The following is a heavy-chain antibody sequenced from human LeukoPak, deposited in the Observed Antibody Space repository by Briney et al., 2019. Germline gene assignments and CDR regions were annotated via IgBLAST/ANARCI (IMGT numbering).Heavy chain of an antibody. J-gene: IGHJ4*02. CDR3: ARHAPNYYDGSGYYYVYFDY. Sequence: SETLSLTCTVSGGSISSSSYYWGWIRQPPGKGLEWIGSIYYSGSTYYNPSLKSRVTISVNTSKNQFSLKLSSVTAADTAVYYCARHAPNYYDGSGYYYVYFDYWGQGTLVTVSS. D-gene: IGHD3-22*01. V-gene: IGHV4-39*01. CDR1: GGSISSSSYY. CDR2: IYYSGST.